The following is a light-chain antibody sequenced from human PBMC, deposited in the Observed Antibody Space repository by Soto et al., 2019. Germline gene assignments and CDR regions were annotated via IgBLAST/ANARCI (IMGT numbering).Light chain of an antibody. CDR1: QRGVYSSNNKNY. V-gene: IGKV4-1*01. Sequence: DIVMIQSSDSLLVSLGEMATINCKSSQRGVYSSNNKNYLAWYQQKPGKAPKLLIYAASTLQSGVPSRFSGSGSGTEFTLTISSLQPEDFATYYCQQLNSYPITFGQGTRLEIK. J-gene: IGKJ5*01. CDR2: AAS. CDR3: QQLNSYPIT.